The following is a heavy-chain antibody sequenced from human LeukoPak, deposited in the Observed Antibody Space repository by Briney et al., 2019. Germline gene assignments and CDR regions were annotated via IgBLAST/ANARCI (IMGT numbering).Heavy chain of an antibody. Sequence: GALRLSCAASGFTFRNYVIHWVRQAPGKGLEWVAVTSSDLNVKLYADSVKGRFTISRDNSRSTLYLQMNSLRPEDTAIYYCAREGYYGSGSPPSLYFDYWGQGTLVTVSS. CDR1: GFTFRNYV. V-gene: IGHV3-30-3*01. CDR2: TSSDLNVK. CDR3: AREGYYGSGSPPSLYFDY. J-gene: IGHJ4*02. D-gene: IGHD3-10*01.